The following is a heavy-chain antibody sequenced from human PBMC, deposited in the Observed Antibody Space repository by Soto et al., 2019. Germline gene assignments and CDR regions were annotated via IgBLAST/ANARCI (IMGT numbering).Heavy chain of an antibody. Sequence: PGGSLRLSCAASGFTFANKAMTWVRQAPGKGLEWVSTFSVSGNTYYADSVKGRFTISRENSNNILYLQMHSLRAEDAAVYYCAGYGVVVVPPTQRRPRYMDVWGKGTTVTVSS. J-gene: IGHJ6*03. CDR1: GFTFANKA. CDR3: AGYGVVVVPPTQRRPRYMDV. CDR2: FSVSGNT. D-gene: IGHD2-15*01. V-gene: IGHV3-23*01.